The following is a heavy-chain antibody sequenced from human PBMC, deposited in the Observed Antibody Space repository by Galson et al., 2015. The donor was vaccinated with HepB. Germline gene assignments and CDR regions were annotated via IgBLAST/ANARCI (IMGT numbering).Heavy chain of an antibody. CDR3: AREERAPYCSSTSCYAFDY. V-gene: IGHV3-30*04. Sequence: SLRLSCAASGFTFSSYAMHWVRQAPGKGLGWVAVISYDGSNKYYADSVKGRFTISRDNSKNTLYLQMNSLRAEDTAVYYCAREERAPYCSSTSCYAFDYWGQGTLVTVSS. CDR1: GFTFSSYA. D-gene: IGHD2-2*01. J-gene: IGHJ4*02. CDR2: ISYDGSNK.